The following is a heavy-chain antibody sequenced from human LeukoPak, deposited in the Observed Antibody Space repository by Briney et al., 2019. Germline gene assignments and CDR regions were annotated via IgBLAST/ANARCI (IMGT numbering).Heavy chain of an antibody. D-gene: IGHD2-15*01. V-gene: IGHV1-46*01. CDR2: INPSGGST. Sequence: GASVKVSCKASGYTLTSYYMHWVRQAPGQGLEWMGRINPSGGSTSYAQKFQGRVTMTRNTSISTAYMELSSLRSENTAVYYCARARPRKDYYYYGMDVWGQGTTVTVSS. CDR1: GYTLTSYY. CDR3: ARARPRKDYYYYGMDV. J-gene: IGHJ6*02.